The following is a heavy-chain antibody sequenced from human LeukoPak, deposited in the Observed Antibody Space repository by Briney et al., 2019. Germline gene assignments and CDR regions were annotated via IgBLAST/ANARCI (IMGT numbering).Heavy chain of an antibody. J-gene: IGHJ4*02. CDR1: GFTFSSGA. D-gene: IGHD3-10*01. CDR2: ISGNGGDT. CDR3: AKVLYGAGSYSTLDY. V-gene: IGHV3-23*01. Sequence: SGGSLRLPCAASGFTFSSGAMSWVRQAPGKGLEWVLGISGNGGDTYYADSVKGRFTISRDNSKNMLYLQMNSLRVEDTAVYYCAKVLYGAGSYSTLDYWGQGTLVTVSS.